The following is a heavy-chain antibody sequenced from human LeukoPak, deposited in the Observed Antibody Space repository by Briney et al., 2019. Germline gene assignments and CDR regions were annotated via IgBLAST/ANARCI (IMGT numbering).Heavy chain of an antibody. CDR1: GGSINSYY. D-gene: IGHD6-19*01. V-gene: IGHV4-59*12. J-gene: IGHJ4*02. CDR2: IHYTGST. Sequence: SETLSLTCTVSGGSINSYYWSWIRQPPGKGLECIGYIHYTGSTNYNPSLKSRVTISVDTSKNQFSLKLSSVTAADTAVYYCARGLGGWLRLFDYWGQGTLVTVSS. CDR3: ARGLGGWLRLFDY.